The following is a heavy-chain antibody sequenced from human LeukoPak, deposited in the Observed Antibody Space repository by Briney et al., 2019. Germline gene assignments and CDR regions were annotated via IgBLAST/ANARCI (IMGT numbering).Heavy chain of an antibody. Sequence: ASVKVSCKASGYTFTGYYMHWVRQAPGQGLEWMGWINPNSGGTNYAQKFQGRVTMTRDMSISTAYMELSRLRSDDTAVYYCARDPLQPSIAAPAGAFDIWGQGTMVTVSS. CDR3: ARDPLQPSIAAPAGAFDI. CDR1: GYTFTGYY. V-gene: IGHV1-2*02. J-gene: IGHJ3*02. CDR2: INPNSGGT. D-gene: IGHD6-6*01.